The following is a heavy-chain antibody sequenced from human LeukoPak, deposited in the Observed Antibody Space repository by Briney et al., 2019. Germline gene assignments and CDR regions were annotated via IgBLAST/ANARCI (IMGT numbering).Heavy chain of an antibody. V-gene: IGHV1-69*05. CDR2: IIPIFGTA. Sequence: LVKVSCKASGGTFSSYAISWVRQAPGQGLEWMGGIIPIFGTANYAQKFQGRVTITTDESTSTAYMGLSSLRSEDTAVYYCARATNSSGYYGSLGYWGQGTLVTVSS. CDR1: GGTFSSYA. CDR3: ARATNSSGYYGSLGY. D-gene: IGHD3-22*01. J-gene: IGHJ4*02.